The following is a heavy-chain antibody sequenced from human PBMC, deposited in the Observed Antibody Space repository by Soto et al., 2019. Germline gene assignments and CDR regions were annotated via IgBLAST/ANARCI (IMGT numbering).Heavy chain of an antibody. Sequence: SETLSLTCTVSGGSISSSSYYWGWIRQPPGKGLEWIGSIYYSGSTYYNPSLKSRVTISVDTSKNQFSLKLSSVTAADTAVYYCARLIPPYCSSTSCYPYYYYYMDVWGKGTTVTVSS. CDR3: ARLIPPYCSSTSCYPYYYYYMDV. J-gene: IGHJ6*03. V-gene: IGHV4-39*01. D-gene: IGHD2-2*01. CDR1: GGSISSSSYY. CDR2: IYYSGST.